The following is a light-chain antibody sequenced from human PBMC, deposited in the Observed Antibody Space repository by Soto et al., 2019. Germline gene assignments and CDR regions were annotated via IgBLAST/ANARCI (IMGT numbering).Light chain of an antibody. V-gene: IGKV1-9*01. J-gene: IGKJ5*01. Sequence: IQLTQSPSSLSASVGDRVTITCRASQGISSYLAWYQQKPGKAPKLLIYAASTLQSGVPSRFSGSGSGTDFTLTISSLQPEDSATYYCQQLGSYPITFGQGTRLENK. CDR3: QQLGSYPIT. CDR1: QGISSY. CDR2: AAS.